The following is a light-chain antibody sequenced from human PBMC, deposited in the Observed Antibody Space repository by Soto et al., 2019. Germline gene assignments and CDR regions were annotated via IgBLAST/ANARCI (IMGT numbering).Light chain of an antibody. Sequence: EILMTQSPATLSVSPGERATLSCRASQSISSTLAWYQQKPGQAPGLLIYEAGTRATGIPARFSGGGSGTDFTLTISSLQSEDFAIYYCQQYSDWPRTFGQGTRLEIK. CDR3: QQYSDWPRT. CDR1: QSISST. CDR2: EAG. J-gene: IGKJ2*01. V-gene: IGKV3-15*01.